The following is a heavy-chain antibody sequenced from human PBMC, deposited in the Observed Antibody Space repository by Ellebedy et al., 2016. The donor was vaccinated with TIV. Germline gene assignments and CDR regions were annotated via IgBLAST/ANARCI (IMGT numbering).Heavy chain of an antibody. CDR3: ARDQGLSSSSPIDY. CDR1: GFTFSSYW. D-gene: IGHD6-6*01. J-gene: IGHJ4*02. Sequence: GESLKISCAASGFTFSSYWMHWVRQAPGKGLVWVSRINSDGSSTSYADSVKGRFTISRDNAKNTLYLQMNSLRAEDTAVYYCARDQGLSSSSPIDYWGQGTLVTVSS. CDR2: INSDGSST. V-gene: IGHV3-74*01.